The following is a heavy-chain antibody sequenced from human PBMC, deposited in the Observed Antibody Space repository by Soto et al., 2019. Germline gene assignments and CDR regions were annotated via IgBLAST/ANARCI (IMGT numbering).Heavy chain of an antibody. J-gene: IGHJ3*02. CDR2: IYSGGNT. Sequence: EVQLVESGGGLVQPGGSLRLSCAASGFTVSSNHMSWVRQAPGKGLEWVSVIYSGGNTYYAGSVKGRFTISRDNSKNTMYLKMNSLRAEDTAVYCCARDKGVGAYADAGDIWGQGRMGTFSS. V-gene: IGHV3-66*01. D-gene: IGHD1-26*01. CDR3: ARDKGVGAYADAGDI. CDR1: GFTVSSNH.